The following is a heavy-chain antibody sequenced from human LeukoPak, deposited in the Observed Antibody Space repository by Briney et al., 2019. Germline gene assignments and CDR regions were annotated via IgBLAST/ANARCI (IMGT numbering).Heavy chain of an antibody. V-gene: IGHV3-48*04. J-gene: IGHJ4*02. CDR2: IHSGDSTT. Sequence: GGSLRLSCAASGFTFRSHSMNWVRQAPGKGLEWISYIHSGDSTTYYADSVKGRFTISRDNAKNSLYLQMNSLGAEDTAVYYCASVWGMTTEPYWGQGTLVTVSS. D-gene: IGHD4-17*01. CDR1: GFTFRSHS. CDR3: ASVWGMTTEPY.